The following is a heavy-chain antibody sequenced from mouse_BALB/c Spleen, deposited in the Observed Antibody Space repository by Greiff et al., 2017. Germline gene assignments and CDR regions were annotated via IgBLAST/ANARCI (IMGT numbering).Heavy chain of an antibody. D-gene: IGHD4-1*01. Sequence: EVQLQESGGDLVKPGGSLKLSCAASGFTFSSYGMSWVRQTPDKRLEWVATISSGGSYTYYPDSVKGRFTISRDNAKNTLYLQMSSLKSEDTAMYYCATTNWDVGDYWGQGTTLTVSS. V-gene: IGHV5-6*01. J-gene: IGHJ2*01. CDR3: ATTNWDVGDY. CDR2: ISSGGSYT. CDR1: GFTFSSYG.